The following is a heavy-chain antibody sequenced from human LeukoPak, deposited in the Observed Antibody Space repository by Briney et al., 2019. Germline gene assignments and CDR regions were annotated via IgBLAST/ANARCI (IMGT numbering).Heavy chain of an antibody. CDR2: INHSGSN. CDR3: AGGGTTQGFDP. CDR1: GGSFSGYY. D-gene: IGHD4-17*01. V-gene: IGHV4-34*01. J-gene: IGHJ5*02. Sequence: PSETLSLTCAVYGGSFSGYYWSWIRQPPGEGLEWIGEINHSGSNNHNPSLKSRVTISVDTSKNQFSLKLSSVAAADTAVYYCAGGGTTQGFDPWGQGTLVTVSS.